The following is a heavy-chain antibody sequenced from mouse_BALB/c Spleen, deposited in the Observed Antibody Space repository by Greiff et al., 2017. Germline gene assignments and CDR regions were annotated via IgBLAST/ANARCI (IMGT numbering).Heavy chain of an antibody. CDR1: GYTFTSYW. V-gene: IGHV1S41*01. D-gene: IGHD1-1*01. J-gene: IGHJ3*01. Sequence: DLVKPGASVKLSCKASGYTFTSYWINWIKQRPGQGLEWIGRIAPGSGSTYYNEMFKGKATLTVDTSSSTAYIQLSSLSSEDSAVYFCARDYYGSSVWFAYWGQGTQVTVSA. CDR3: ARDYYGSSVWFAY. CDR2: IAPGSGST.